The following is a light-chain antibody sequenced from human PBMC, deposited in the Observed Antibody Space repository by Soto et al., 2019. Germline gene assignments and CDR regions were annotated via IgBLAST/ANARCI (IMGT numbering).Light chain of an antibody. CDR3: QQYVSIPLT. Sequence: VLKQSADTLSLPPGESATLSCRASQSISSYLAWYQQKTGLAPRLLIYGESSRATGIPDRFSGSGSGTDLNLTISRREPEDFAVYHCQQYVSIPLTVGGGTEGYIK. CDR2: GES. V-gene: IGKV3-20*01. CDR1: QSISSY. J-gene: IGKJ4*01.